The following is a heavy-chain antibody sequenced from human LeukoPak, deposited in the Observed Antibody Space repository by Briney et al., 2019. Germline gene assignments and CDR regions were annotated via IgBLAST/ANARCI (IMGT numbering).Heavy chain of an antibody. D-gene: IGHD3-22*01. CDR1: GFTVSNMY. J-gene: IGHJ3*02. CDR2: IYGDGRT. Sequence: GGSLRLSCAASGFTVSNMYMTWVRQAPGKGLEWVSLIYGDGRTSYADSVKGRCTISRDNSKNTLDLQVNSLRVEDTAVYYCARGLFLSGYLDAFVMWGQGTVVTVSS. CDR3: ARGLFLSGYLDAFVM. V-gene: IGHV3-53*01.